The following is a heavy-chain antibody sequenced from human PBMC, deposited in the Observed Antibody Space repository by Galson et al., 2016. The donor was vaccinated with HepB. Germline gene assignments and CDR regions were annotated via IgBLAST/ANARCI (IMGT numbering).Heavy chain of an antibody. D-gene: IGHD3-3*01. J-gene: IGHJ3*01. Sequence: SETLSLTCAVSGGSISSTNWWTWVRQSPGKGLEWIGEIYPSGSTNYNPSLKSRLTISVDKSKNQFSLNLTSVTAADAGVYFCARDRSITIFGVVLMGAFDVWGQGTLVTVSS. CDR2: IYPSGST. CDR3: ARDRSITIFGVVLMGAFDV. CDR1: GGSISSTNW. V-gene: IGHV4-4*02.